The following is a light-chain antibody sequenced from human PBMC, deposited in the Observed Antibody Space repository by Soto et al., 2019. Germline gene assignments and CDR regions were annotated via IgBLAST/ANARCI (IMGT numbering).Light chain of an antibody. V-gene: IGKV3-20*01. Sequence: IVLTQSPGTLSLSPGERATLSCRASQSVSSTYLSWYQQKPGQAPRLHIYAASSLETGSPDTFSGGESGTDFTLTISRLEPEDVAVYYCQQYDSPPYTFGQGTKLEIK. CDR3: QQYDSPPYT. J-gene: IGKJ2*01. CDR1: QSVSSTY. CDR2: AAS.